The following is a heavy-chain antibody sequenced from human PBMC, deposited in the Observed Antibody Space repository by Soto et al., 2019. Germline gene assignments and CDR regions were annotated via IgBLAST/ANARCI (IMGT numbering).Heavy chain of an antibody. CDR1: GYTFTGYY. D-gene: IGHD6-13*01. CDR3: ARGYMAASGAG. CDR2: VNPDNGDS. J-gene: IGHJ4*02. V-gene: IGHV1-2*02. Sequence: QVQLVQSGAEVKKPGASVRVSCRTSGYTFTGYYIHWVRQAPGQGLEWMGWVNPDNGDSRYAQKFQGRVPMTRDTSINTAYLELRRLRSDDTAVYYCARGYMAASGAGWGQGTLVAVYS.